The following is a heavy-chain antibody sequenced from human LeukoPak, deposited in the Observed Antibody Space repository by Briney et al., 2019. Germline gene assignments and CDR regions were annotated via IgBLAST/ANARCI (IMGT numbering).Heavy chain of an antibody. CDR3: VRDVDQRLDY. CDR1: GYNLVAYG. V-gene: IGHV1-18*01. Sequence: ASVKVSCKASGYNLVAYGLSWVRQAPGQGLEWMGWIDTNNGETNYTQRFLGRVTMTTDTSTNTAYMELRSLRSDDTAVFYCVRDVDQRLDYWGQGTLATVSS. CDR2: IDTNNGET. J-gene: IGHJ4*02.